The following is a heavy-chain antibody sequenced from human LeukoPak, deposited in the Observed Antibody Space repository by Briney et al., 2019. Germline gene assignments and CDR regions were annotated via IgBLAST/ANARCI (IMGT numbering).Heavy chain of an antibody. CDR3: AKDSGGVGGAFDI. D-gene: IGHD3-10*01. V-gene: IGHV3-43*01. CDR1: GFTFDDYT. J-gene: IGHJ3*02. CDR2: ISWDGGST. Sequence: PGGSLRLSCAASGFTFDDYTMHWVRQAPGKGLEGVSLISWDGGSTYYADSVKGRFTISRDNSKNTLYLQMNSLRAEDTAVYYCAKDSGGVGGAFDIWGQGTMVTVSS.